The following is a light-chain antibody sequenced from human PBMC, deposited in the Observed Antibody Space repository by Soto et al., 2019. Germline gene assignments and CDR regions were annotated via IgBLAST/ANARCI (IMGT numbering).Light chain of an antibody. CDR3: QQNDSSHSWT. CDR1: QSVSSSY. J-gene: IGKJ1*01. CDR2: GAS. Sequence: EIVMTQSPATLSVSPGERATLSCRASQSVSSSYLAWYQQKPGQAPRLIIYGASNRANGIPDRFSGSGSGTDFTLTISRLEPEDFALYYCQQNDSSHSWTFGQGTKVDIK. V-gene: IGKV3-20*01.